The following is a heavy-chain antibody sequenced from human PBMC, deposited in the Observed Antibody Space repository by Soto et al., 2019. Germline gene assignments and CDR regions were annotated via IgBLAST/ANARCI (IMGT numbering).Heavy chain of an antibody. J-gene: IGHJ4*02. Sequence: ASVKVSCKASGYIFVNYGIAWVRQAPGQGLEWMGWISPYTGNTNSATKLQGRLTMTTDTSTSTAYMELRSLRSDDTAVYYCARMGGYFNSEGYFDYWGQGTLVTSP. CDR2: ISPYTGNT. D-gene: IGHD5-12*01. V-gene: IGHV1-18*01. CDR1: GYIFVNYG. CDR3: ARMGGYFNSEGYFDY.